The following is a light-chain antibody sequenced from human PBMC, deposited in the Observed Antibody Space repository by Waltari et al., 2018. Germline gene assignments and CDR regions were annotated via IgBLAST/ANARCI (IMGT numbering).Light chain of an antibody. J-gene: IGKJ2*01. V-gene: IGKV3-11*01. CDR2: DAS. CDR1: QTVRTF. CDR3: QQRSSWPYT. Sequence: EIVLTQSPATLTLSPGDTATLSCRASQTVRTFLAWYQQKPGQAPRVLIFDASSRATGISPKFRGSGSGTDFTLTVNNLEPEDFAVYYCQQRSSWPYTFGQGTRVDFK.